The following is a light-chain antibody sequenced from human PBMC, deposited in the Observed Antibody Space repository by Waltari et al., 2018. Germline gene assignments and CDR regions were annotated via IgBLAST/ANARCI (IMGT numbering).Light chain of an antibody. V-gene: IGKV3-15*01. CDR1: QSVSSN. J-gene: IGKJ5*01. CDR3: QQYNRWPPIT. CDR2: DAS. Sequence: EIVMTQSRATLSVSPGETVTLSCRASQSVSSNVAWYQKKPGQAPRLLIYDASTRATSIPAKFRGSGSGTEFTLTISSLQSEDFAVYYCQQYNRWPPITFGHGTRLEIK.